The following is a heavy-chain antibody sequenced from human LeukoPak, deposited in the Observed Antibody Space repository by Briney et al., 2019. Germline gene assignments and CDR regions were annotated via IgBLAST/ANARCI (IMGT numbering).Heavy chain of an antibody. D-gene: IGHD2-15*01. CDR2: IYPGESDT. V-gene: IGHV5-51*01. CDR3: ATTSQYCSGGSCYFDGFDI. CDR1: GYSFTSYW. Sequence: GESLKISCKGSGYSFTSYWIGWVRQMPGKGLEWIGIIYPGESDTRNSPSFQGQVTISADKSISTAYLQWSSLKASDTAMYYCATTSQYCSGGSCYFDGFDIWGQGTMVTVSS. J-gene: IGHJ3*02.